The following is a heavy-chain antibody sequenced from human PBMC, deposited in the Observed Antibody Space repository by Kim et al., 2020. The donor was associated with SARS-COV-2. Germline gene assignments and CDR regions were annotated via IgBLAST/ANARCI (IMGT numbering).Heavy chain of an antibody. CDR3: ARDRSKGYLPYETYGGNHHDAFDF. J-gene: IGHJ3*01. CDR2: TYYRSKWYN. CDR1: GDSVSSNSAA. D-gene: IGHD4-17*01. V-gene: IGHV6-1*01. Sequence: SQTLSLTCAISGDSVSSNSAAWNWIRQSPSRGLEWLGRTYYRSKWYNDYAVSVKSRITINPDTSKNQFSLQLNSVTPEDTAVYYCARDRSKGYLPYETYGGNHHDAFDFWGQGTMVTVSS.